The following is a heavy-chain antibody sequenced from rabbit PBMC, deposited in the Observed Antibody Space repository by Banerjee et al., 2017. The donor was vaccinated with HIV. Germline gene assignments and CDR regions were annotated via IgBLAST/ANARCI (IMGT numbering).Heavy chain of an antibody. D-gene: IGHD4-1*01. CDR1: GIDFNSDDY. Sequence: EESGGGLVKVGGTLTLTCKASGIDFNSDDYMCWVRQPLGKGLEWIACVGSGGFTYSATWATGRFTISKTSSTTVTLQMTSLTAADTATYFCARDSGTSFSSYGMDLWGPGTLVTVS. J-gene: IGHJ6*01. CDR2: VGSGGFT. V-gene: IGHV1S40*01. CDR3: ARDSGTSFSSYGMDL.